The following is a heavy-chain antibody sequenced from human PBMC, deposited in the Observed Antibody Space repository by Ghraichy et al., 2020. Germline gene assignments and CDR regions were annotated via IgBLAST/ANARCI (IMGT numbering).Heavy chain of an antibody. V-gene: IGHV2-5*05. D-gene: IGHD6-13*01. Sequence: SGPTLVKPTQTLTLTCTFSGFSLSTRGVGVGWIRQPPGKALEWLALIYWDDDKRYGPSLKSRLIITKDTSKNQVVLTMTNMDPVDTATYYCAHGSMAVADSNYFDYWGQGTVVTVSS. CDR1: GFSLSTRGVG. CDR3: AHGSMAVADSNYFDY. CDR2: IYWDDDK. J-gene: IGHJ4*02.